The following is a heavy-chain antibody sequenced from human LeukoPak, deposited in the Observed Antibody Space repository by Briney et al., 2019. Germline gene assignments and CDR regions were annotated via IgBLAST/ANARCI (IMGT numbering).Heavy chain of an antibody. CDR1: GGSISSGSYY. CDR2: IYTSGST. J-gene: IGHJ6*03. Sequence: SETLSLTCTVSGGSISSGSYYWSWIRQPAGKGLEWIGRIYTSGSTNYNPSLKSRVTISVDTSKNQFSLKLSSVTAADTAVYYCARDAGTTGVGYYYYYYMDVWGKGTTVTVSS. D-gene: IGHD1-7*01. CDR3: ARDAGTTGVGYYYYYYMDV. V-gene: IGHV4-61*02.